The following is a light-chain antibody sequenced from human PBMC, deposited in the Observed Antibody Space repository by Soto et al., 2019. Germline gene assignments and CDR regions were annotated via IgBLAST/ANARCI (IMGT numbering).Light chain of an antibody. CDR2: AAS. Sequence: IQLTQSPSSLSASVGDRVTITCRASQGISSYFAWYQQKPGKAPKVLIYAASTLQNGGPPRFSGSGSGTVFTLTISSLQPEDFATYYCQQLNAYPYTFGQGTQLEIK. CDR1: QGISSY. CDR3: QQLNAYPYT. J-gene: IGKJ2*01. V-gene: IGKV1-9*01.